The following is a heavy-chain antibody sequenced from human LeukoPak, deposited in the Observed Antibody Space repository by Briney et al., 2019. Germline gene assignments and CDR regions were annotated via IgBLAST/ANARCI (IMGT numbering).Heavy chain of an antibody. Sequence: ASVKVSCKVSGYTLTELSMHWVRQAPGKGLEWMGGFDPEDGETIYAQKFQGRVTVTEDTSTDTAYMELSSLRSEDTAVYYCATVPSGYYGSGSYSNVYYYYGMDVWGKGTTVTVSS. D-gene: IGHD3-10*01. CDR3: ATVPSGYYGSGSYSNVYYYYGMDV. CDR2: FDPEDGET. CDR1: GYTLTELS. J-gene: IGHJ6*04. V-gene: IGHV1-24*01.